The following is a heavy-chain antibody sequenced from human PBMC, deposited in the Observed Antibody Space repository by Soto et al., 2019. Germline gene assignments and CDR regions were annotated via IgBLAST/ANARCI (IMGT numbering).Heavy chain of an antibody. CDR1: GFTFSSYS. CDR2: ISRSSSYT. V-gene: IGHV3-21*01. CDR3: ARDQQLEWLLYGDKRYYFDY. Sequence: EVQLVESGGGLVKPGGSLRLSCAASGFTFSSYSMNWVRQAPGKGLEWVSSISRSSSYTYYADSVKGRFTISRDNAKNSLYLQMNSLRAEDTAVYYCARDQQLEWLLYGDKRYYFDYWGQGTLVTVSS. D-gene: IGHD3-3*01. J-gene: IGHJ4*02.